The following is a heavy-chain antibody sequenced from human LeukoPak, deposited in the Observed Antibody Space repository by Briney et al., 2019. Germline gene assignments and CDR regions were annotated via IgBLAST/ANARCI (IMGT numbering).Heavy chain of an antibody. Sequence: GGSLRLSCVGSGFIFSSYDMGWVRQAPGKGLEWVSSISRAGDRTYYEDSVKSRFTISRVNSRNTMYLQMNSLRAEDTAVYYFAWGESFAFDVWGQGTMVTVSS. CDR2: ISRAGDRT. CDR1: GFIFSSYD. V-gene: IGHV3-23*01. CDR3: AWGESFAFDV. J-gene: IGHJ3*01. D-gene: IGHD3-16*01.